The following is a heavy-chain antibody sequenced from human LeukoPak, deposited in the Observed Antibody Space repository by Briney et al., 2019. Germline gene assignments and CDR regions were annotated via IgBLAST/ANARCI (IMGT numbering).Heavy chain of an antibody. CDR1: GFTFSSYA. V-gene: IGHV3-23*01. CDR3: ARATASPRTTFYYYYYMDV. J-gene: IGHJ6*03. D-gene: IGHD4-17*01. Sequence: GGSLRLSCAASGFTFSSYAMSWVRQAPGKGLEWVSAISGSGGSTYYADSVKGRFTISRDNSKNTLYLQMNSLRAEDTAVYYCARATASPRTTFYYYYYMDVWGKGTTVTVSS. CDR2: ISGSGGST.